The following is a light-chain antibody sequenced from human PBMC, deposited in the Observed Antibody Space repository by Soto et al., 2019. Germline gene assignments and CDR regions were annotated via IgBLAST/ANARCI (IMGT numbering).Light chain of an antibody. Sequence: DIQMAQSPSSLSASVGDRVSITCRSSLSIGTYLNWYPQTPGKAPRLLIHSVFTLQSGVPSRFSCRGSGTEFTLTIRSLHTEDSATYYCQQGDSAPQNFCQGTKLEIK. CDR3: QQGDSAPQN. CDR2: SVF. J-gene: IGKJ2*01. V-gene: IGKV1-39*01. CDR1: LSIGTY.